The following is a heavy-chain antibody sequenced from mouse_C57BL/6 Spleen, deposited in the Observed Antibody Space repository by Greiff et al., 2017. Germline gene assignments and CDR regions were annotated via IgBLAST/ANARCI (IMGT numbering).Heavy chain of an antibody. V-gene: IGHV1-50*01. CDR3: ARDWYCDV. J-gene: IGHJ1*03. CDR1: GYTFTSYW. Sequence: VQLQQPGAELVKPGASVKLSCKASGYTFTSYWMQWVKQRPGQGLEWIGEIDPSDSYTNYNQKFKGKATLTVDTSSSTAYMQLSSLTSEDSAVYYCARDWYCDVWGTGTTVTVSS. CDR2: IDPSDSYT.